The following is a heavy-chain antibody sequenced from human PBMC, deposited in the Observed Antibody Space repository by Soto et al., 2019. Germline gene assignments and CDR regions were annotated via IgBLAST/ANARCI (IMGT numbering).Heavy chain of an antibody. J-gene: IGHJ4*02. CDR1: GFAVSANY. V-gene: IGHV3-66*01. D-gene: IGHD4-17*01. Sequence: EAHLVGSGGGLVQPGGSLRLSCAASGFAVSANYLSWVRQAPGKGLEWVSLIYSCGDTDYADSVRCRLTISRDNSKNTLYLQMHSHKAEDTAVYYCATRMTTAPYWGQGALVNVSS. CDR2: IYSCGDT. CDR3: ATRMTTAPY.